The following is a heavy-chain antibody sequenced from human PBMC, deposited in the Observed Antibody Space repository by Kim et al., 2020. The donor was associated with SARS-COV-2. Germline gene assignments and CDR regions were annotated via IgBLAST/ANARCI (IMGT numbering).Heavy chain of an antibody. Sequence: SETLSLTCIVSGGSISSSSYYWGWIRQPPGKGLEWIGSIYYSGTSYHNPSLKSRVTISVDRSKNQFSLNLSLMTAADTAIYFCARGPNYGSGGYLDSWGQGILVTVSS. V-gene: IGHV4-39*01. CDR2: IYYSGTS. D-gene: IGHD3-10*01. CDR3: ARGPNYGSGGYLDS. CDR1: GGSISSSSYY. J-gene: IGHJ4*02.